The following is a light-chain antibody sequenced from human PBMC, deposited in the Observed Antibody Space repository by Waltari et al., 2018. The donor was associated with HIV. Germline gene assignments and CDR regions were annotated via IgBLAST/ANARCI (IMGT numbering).Light chain of an antibody. CDR3: CSFAGSNFV. CDR1: RRDVGTYDY. V-gene: IGLV2-23*02. Sequence: QSALTQPASVSGSPGQAITISCTGSRRDVGTYDYISWYQQHPGTAPKLIISDVTERPSGISNRFSGSKSCTTASLTISGLQAEDEAEYFCCSFAGSNFVFGSGTKVTVL. CDR2: DVT. J-gene: IGLJ1*01.